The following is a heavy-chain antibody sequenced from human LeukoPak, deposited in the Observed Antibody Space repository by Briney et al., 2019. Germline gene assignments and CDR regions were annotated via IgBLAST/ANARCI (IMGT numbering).Heavy chain of an antibody. CDR1: GGSISSTYY. Sequence: SETLSLTCTVSGGSISSTYYWGWIRQPPGKGLEWIGYIYYSGSTNYNPSLKSRVTISAETSKNQFSLNLISVTAADTAVYYCASRKLGNDYWGQGTLVTVSS. CDR3: ASRKLGNDY. V-gene: IGHV4-61*01. D-gene: IGHD7-27*01. CDR2: IYYSGST. J-gene: IGHJ4*02.